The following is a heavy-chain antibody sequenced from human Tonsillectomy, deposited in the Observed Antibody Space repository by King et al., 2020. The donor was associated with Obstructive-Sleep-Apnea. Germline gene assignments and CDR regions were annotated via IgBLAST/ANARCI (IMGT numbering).Heavy chain of an antibody. CDR1: GGSVSSGSYY. CDR3: VRANITMIVVVTGGGMDV. V-gene: IGHV4-61*01. J-gene: IGHJ6*02. Sequence: QLQESGPGLVKPSETLSLTCTVSGGSVSSGSYYWSWIRQPPGKGLVWIGYIYYSGSTNYNPSLKSRVTLSVNTPKNQFPLKLSSVTSADTAVYYCVRANITMIVVVTGGGMDVWGQGTTVTVSS. D-gene: IGHD3-22*01. CDR2: IYYSGST.